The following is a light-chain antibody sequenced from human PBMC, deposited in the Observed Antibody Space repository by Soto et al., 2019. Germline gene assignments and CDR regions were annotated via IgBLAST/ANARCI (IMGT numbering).Light chain of an antibody. CDR2: DAS. CDR3: QQYNSYSWT. CDR1: QSISRW. Sequence: DIQMTPSPSPLSASVVDRVTITCRASQSISRWLAWYHQKPGKAPKLLIYDASTLESGVPSRFSGSGSGTEFTLTISSLQPDDFATYYCQQYNSYSWTFGQGTKVDIK. V-gene: IGKV1-5*01. J-gene: IGKJ1*01.